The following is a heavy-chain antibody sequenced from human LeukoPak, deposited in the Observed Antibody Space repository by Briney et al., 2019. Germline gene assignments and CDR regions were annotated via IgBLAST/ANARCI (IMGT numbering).Heavy chain of an antibody. Sequence: SETLSFTCTVSGGSVSSGSYYWSWIRQPPGKGLEWIGYIYYSGSTNYNPSLKSRVTISVDTSKNQFSLKLSSVTAADTAVYYCARGSAFGDYYFDYWGQGTLVTVSS. CDR2: IYYSGST. CDR3: ARGSAFGDYYFDY. J-gene: IGHJ4*02. V-gene: IGHV4-61*01. D-gene: IGHD4-17*01. CDR1: GGSVSSGSYY.